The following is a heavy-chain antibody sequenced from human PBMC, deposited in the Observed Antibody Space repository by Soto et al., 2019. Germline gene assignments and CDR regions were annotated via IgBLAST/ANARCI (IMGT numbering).Heavy chain of an antibody. V-gene: IGHV1-18*01. D-gene: IGHD1-1*01. CDR2: ISGYNANT. CDR1: GYSFTRYG. CDR3: ARMGYVPYYYYGLDV. J-gene: IGHJ6*02. Sequence: VQLVQSGAEVKKPGASVKVSCKASGYSFTRYGISCVRQAPGQGLEWMGWISGYNANTNYPENLQGRVTMTTDTCTSTAYMEVRNLISDDTAVYYCARMGYVPYYYYGLDVWGQGTTVTVSS.